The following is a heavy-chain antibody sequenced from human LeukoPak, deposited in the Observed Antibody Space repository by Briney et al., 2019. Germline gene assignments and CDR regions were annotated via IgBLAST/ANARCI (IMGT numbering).Heavy chain of an antibody. CDR1: GDTFTSYG. CDR3: ARAGGYYDYVWGSYRSYYFDY. V-gene: IGHV1-18*01. Sequence: ASLKVSCTASGDTFTSYGISWVRQAPRQGLELVGWMSAYNGDTNYAQKLQGRVTMTTDTSTSTAYMELRSLRSDDTAVYYCARAGGYYDYVWGSYRSYYFDYWGQGTLVTVSS. D-gene: IGHD3-16*02. J-gene: IGHJ4*02. CDR2: MSAYNGDT.